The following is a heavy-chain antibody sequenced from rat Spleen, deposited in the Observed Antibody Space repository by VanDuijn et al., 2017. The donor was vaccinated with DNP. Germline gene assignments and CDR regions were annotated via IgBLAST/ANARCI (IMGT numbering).Heavy chain of an antibody. J-gene: IGHJ1*01. V-gene: IGHV3-1*01. CDR3: ARWNYGYWYFDF. Sequence: EVQLQESGPGLVKPSQSLSLTCSVTGYSITSNYWAWIRKFPGDKMEWMGYISYSGSTGYNPFLRGRISITRDTSKNQFFLQLNSVTTEDIATYYCARWNYGYWYFDFWGPGTMVTVSS. CDR2: ISYSGST. CDR1: GYSITSNY. D-gene: IGHD1-3*01.